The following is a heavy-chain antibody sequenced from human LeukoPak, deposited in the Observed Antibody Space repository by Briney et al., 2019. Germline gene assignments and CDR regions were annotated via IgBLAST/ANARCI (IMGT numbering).Heavy chain of an antibody. CDR1: GFAFSDYW. D-gene: IGHD3-16*02. J-gene: IGHJ3*02. CDR2: ISSSSSYI. V-gene: IGHV3-21*01. CDR3: ARAVRLGELSLFDAFDI. Sequence: PGGSLRLSCVASGFAFSDYWMNWVRQAPGKGLEWVSSISSSSSYIYYADSVKGRFTISRDNAKNSLYLQMNSLRAEDTAVYYCARAVRLGELSLFDAFDIWGQGTMVTVSS.